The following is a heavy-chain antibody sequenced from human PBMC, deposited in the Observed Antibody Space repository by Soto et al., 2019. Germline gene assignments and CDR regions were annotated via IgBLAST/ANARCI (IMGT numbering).Heavy chain of an antibody. CDR2: IGTAGDT. D-gene: IGHD3-3*01. V-gene: IGHV3-13*04. CDR3: ARDLYDFWSGSPYYFDY. CDR1: GFTFSSYD. Sequence: GGSLRLSCAASGFTFSSYDMHWVRQATGKGLEWVSAIGTAGDTYYPGSVKGRFTISRENAKNSLYLQMNSLRAGDTAVYYCARDLYDFWSGSPYYFDYWGQGTLVTVSS. J-gene: IGHJ4*02.